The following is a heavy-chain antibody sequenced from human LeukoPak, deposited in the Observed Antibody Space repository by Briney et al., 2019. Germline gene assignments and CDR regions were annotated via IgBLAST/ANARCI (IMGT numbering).Heavy chain of an antibody. Sequence: PSETLSLTCTVSGGSISSYYWSWIRQPPGKGLEWIGYIYYSGSTNYNPSLKSRVTISVDTSKNQFSLKLSSVTAADTAVYCCARVNSGWYGWLGYWGQGTLVTVSS. D-gene: IGHD6-19*01. CDR3: ARVNSGWYGWLGY. CDR2: IYYSGST. J-gene: IGHJ4*02. CDR1: GGSISSYY. V-gene: IGHV4-59*01.